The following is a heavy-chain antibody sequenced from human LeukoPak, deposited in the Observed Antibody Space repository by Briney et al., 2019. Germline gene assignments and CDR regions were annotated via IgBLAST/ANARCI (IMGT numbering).Heavy chain of an antibody. CDR2: TTGSGGST. V-gene: IGHV3-23*01. CDR3: AKDLVRGADC. J-gene: IGHJ4*02. CDR1: GFTFSNSA. Sequence: PGGSLRLSCEASGFTFSNSAMSWVRQAPGKGLEWVPATTGSGGSTFYADSVRGRFIISRDNSKNTLYLQMNSLRAEDTAMYYCAKDLVRGADCWGQGTLVTVSS. D-gene: IGHD3-10*01.